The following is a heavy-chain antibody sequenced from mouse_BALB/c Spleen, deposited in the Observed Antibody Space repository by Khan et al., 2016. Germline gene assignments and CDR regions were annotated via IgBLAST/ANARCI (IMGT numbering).Heavy chain of an antibody. CDR3: ARAHLSVSEGYYFDY. CDR2: ISCYNGAT. J-gene: IGHJ2*01. V-gene: IGHV1S34*01. CDR1: GYSFTGYY. D-gene: IGHD1-3*01. Sequence: LVKTGASVKISCKASGYSFTGYYMHWVRQSHGKSLEWIGYISCYNGATKYNQKFKDKATFTVDTSSNTAYMQFNSLTSEDSAVYYGARAHLSVSEGYYFDYWGQGTTLTVSA.